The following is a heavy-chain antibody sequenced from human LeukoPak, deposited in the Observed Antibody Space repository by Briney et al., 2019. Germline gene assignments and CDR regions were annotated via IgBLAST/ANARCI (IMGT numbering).Heavy chain of an antibody. CDR3: ASTNTAMVTTYDY. CDR2: IIPIFGTA. J-gene: IGHJ4*02. V-gene: IGHV1-69*05. CDR1: GGTFSSYA. Sequence: GASVTVSCTASGGTFSSYAISWVRQAPGQGLEWMGGIIPIFGTANYAQKFQGRVTITTDESTSTAYMELSSLRSEDTAVYYCASTNTAMVTTYDYWGQGTLVTVSS. D-gene: IGHD5-18*01.